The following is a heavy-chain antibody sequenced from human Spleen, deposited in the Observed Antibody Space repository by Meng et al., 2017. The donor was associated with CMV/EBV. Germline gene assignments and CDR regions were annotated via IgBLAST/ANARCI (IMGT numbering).Heavy chain of an antibody. J-gene: IGHJ3*01. CDR2: IDSEGSRT. D-gene: IGHD4-11*01. V-gene: IGHV3-74*01. CDR1: GFTFSNYW. CDR3: TRVTRDAFDV. Sequence: GESLKISCAASGFTFSNYWMHWVRQAPGKGLVWVSRIDSEGSRTSYADSVKGRFTISRDNAKNTLYLQMNSLRVEDTAVFYCTRVTRDAFDVWGQGTVVTVS.